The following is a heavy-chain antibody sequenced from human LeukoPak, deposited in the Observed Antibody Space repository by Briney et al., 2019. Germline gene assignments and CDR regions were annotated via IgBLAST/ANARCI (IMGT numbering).Heavy chain of an antibody. V-gene: IGHV4-59*01. Sequence: SETLSLTCTVSSGSISSYYWSWIRQPPGKGLEWIGYIYYSGTTNYSPSLKSRVTISVDTSKNQFSLKLSSVTAADTAVYYCARYDTRDYYFDYWGQGALVTVSS. CDR1: SGSISSYY. CDR3: ARYDTRDYYFDY. CDR2: IYYSGTT. J-gene: IGHJ4*02. D-gene: IGHD3-22*01.